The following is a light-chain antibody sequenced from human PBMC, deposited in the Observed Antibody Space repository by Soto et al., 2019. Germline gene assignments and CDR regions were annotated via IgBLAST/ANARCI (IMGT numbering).Light chain of an antibody. V-gene: IGLV2-14*01. CDR1: SSDVGGYNF. J-gene: IGLJ2*01. Sequence: QSVLTQPASVSGSPGQSITISCTGTSSDVGGYNFVSWYQQHPGKAPKLIIYEVTNRPSGVSNRFSGSKSGNTASLIISGLQAEDEADYYCKSYTSSSTLVFGGGAKVTVL. CDR2: EVT. CDR3: KSYTSSSTLV.